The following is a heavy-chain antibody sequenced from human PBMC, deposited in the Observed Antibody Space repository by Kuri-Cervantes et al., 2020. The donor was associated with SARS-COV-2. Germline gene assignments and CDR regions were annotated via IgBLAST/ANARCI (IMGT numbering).Heavy chain of an antibody. J-gene: IGHJ4*02. V-gene: IGHV1-8*01. D-gene: IGHD3-16*02. CDR3: ARLGVWGSYRYTEPGGFDY. CDR1: GYTFTSYD. CDR2: MNPNSGNT. Sequence: ASVTVSCKASGYTFTSYDINWVRQATGQGLEWMGWMNPNSGNTGYAQKFQGRVTMTRNTSISTAYMELSSLKASDTAMYYCARLGVWGSYRYTEPGGFDYWGQGTLVTVSS.